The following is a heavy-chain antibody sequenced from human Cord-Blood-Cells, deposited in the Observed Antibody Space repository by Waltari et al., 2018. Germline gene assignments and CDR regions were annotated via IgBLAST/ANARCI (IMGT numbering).Heavy chain of an antibody. Sequence: QVQLQESGPGLVKPSETLSLTCTVSGYSLSSGYYWGWIRQPPGKGLEWIGSIYHSGSTYYNPSLKSRVTISVDTSKNQFSLKLSSVTAADTAVYYCATTVTNWFDPWGQGTLVTVSS. D-gene: IGHD4-17*01. CDR3: ATTVTNWFDP. CDR1: GYSLSSGYY. CDR2: IYHSGST. J-gene: IGHJ5*02. V-gene: IGHV4-38-2*02.